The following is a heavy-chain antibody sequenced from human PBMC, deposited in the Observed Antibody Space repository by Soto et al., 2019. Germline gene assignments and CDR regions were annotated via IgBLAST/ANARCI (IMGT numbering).Heavy chain of an antibody. CDR2: ISGSGDST. CDR3: AKGFYCDSCGYRYYFDY. D-gene: IGHD3-22*01. J-gene: IGHJ4*02. CDR1: GFTFSSYV. V-gene: IGHV3-23*01. Sequence: EVQLLESGGGLVQPGGSLRLSCAASGFTFSSYVMSWVRQAPGKGLEWVSGISGSGDSTYYVDSVKGRFTISRDNSKNTLYLQVNSLRAEDTAVYYCAKGFYCDSCGYRYYFDYWGQGTLVTVSS.